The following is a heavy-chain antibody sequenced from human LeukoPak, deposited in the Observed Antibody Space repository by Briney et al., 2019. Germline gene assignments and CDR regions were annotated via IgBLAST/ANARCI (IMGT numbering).Heavy chain of an antibody. CDR1: GGTFSSYA. Sequence: SVTVSCKASGGTFSSYAISWVRQAPGQGLEWMGGIIPIFGTANYAQKFQGRVTITADESTSTAYMELSSLRSEDTAVYYCARDFRYYGSGSYFDYWGQGTLVTVSS. D-gene: IGHD3-10*01. CDR3: ARDFRYYGSGSYFDY. V-gene: IGHV1-69*01. CDR2: IIPIFGTA. J-gene: IGHJ4*02.